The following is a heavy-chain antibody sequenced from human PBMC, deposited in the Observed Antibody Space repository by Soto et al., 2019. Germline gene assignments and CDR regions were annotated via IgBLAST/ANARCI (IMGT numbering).Heavy chain of an antibody. J-gene: IGHJ4*02. CDR2: ISGSGGST. CDR1: GFTFISYA. CDR3: AKSGIAMVRGVILSYYFDY. V-gene: IGHV3-23*01. D-gene: IGHD3-10*01. Sequence: GGSLRLSCAASGFTFISYAMSWVRQAPGKGLEWVSAISGSGGSTYYADSVKGRFTISRDNSKNTLYLQMNSLRAEDTAAYYCAKSGIAMVRGVILSYYFDYWGQGTLVTVSS.